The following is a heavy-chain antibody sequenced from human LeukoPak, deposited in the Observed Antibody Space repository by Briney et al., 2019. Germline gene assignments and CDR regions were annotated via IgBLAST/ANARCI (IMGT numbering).Heavy chain of an antibody. J-gene: IGHJ4*02. CDR3: AKVEDYSSSWYYFDY. CDR1: GFIFSSAW. CDR2: ISGSGGST. D-gene: IGHD6-13*01. V-gene: IGHV3-23*01. Sequence: GESLRLSCEASGFIFSSAWMNWVRQAPGKGLEWVSAISGSGGSTYYADSVKGRFTISRDNSKNTLYLQMNSLRAEDTAVYYCAKVEDYSSSWYYFDYWGQGTLVTVSS.